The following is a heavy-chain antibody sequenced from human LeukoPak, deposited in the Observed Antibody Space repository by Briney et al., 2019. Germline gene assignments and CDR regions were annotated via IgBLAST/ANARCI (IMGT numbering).Heavy chain of an antibody. D-gene: IGHD5-24*01. CDR3: ASGRNAYNWGIFDY. CDR1: GFTFSNYW. Sequence: GGSLRLSCAASGFTFSNYWMHWVRHAPGKGLVWVARISGDGSSTAYADSVEGRFTISRDNAKNTLCLQMNSLRADDTAVYSCASGRNAYNWGIFDYWGQGALGSVSS. V-gene: IGHV3-74*01. CDR2: ISGDGSST. J-gene: IGHJ4*02.